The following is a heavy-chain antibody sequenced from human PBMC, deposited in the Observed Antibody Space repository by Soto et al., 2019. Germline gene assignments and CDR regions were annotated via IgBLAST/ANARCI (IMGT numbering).Heavy chain of an antibody. J-gene: IGHJ4*02. CDR2: IWYDGSNK. D-gene: IGHD3-9*01. Sequence: QVQLVESGGGVVQPGRSLRLSCAASGFTFSSYGMHWVRQAPGKGLEWVAVIWYDGSNKYYADSVKGRFTISRDNSKNTLYLQMNSLRAEDTAVYYCARGTPTPYDSRPVDYWGQGTLVTVSS. V-gene: IGHV3-33*01. CDR1: GFTFSSYG. CDR3: ARGTPTPYDSRPVDY.